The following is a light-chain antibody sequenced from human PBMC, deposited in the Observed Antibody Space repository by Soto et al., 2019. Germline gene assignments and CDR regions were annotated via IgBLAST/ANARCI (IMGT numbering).Light chain of an antibody. J-gene: IGLJ1*01. CDR3: SSYADSDTLYV. CDR1: SSDVGAYNY. V-gene: IGLV2-14*01. CDR2: EVS. Sequence: QSALTQPASVSGSPGQSITISCTGTSSDVGAYNYVSWYQQHPGKAPKLLIFEVSSRPSGVSNRFSGSKSGSTASLTISGLXAEDEAGYYCSSYADSDTLYVFGTGTKVTLL.